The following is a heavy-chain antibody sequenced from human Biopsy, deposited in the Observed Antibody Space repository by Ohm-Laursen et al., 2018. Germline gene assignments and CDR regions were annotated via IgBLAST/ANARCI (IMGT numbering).Heavy chain of an antibody. CDR1: GKTFSDYQ. D-gene: IGHD2-15*01. J-gene: IGHJ4*02. CDR3: GNEVHGRDY. CDR2: INQAGTT. Sequence: TLSLTCAVFGKTFSDYQWSWIRQPPGKGMEWIGQINQAGTTNYNPSLKSRVSISAGASKDEFSLRLTSVTAADTAVYLCGNEVHGRDYWGLGAQVTVSS. V-gene: IGHV4-34*08.